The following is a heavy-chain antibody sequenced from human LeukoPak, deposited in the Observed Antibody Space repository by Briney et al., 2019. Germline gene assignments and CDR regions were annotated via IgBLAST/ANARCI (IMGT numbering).Heavy chain of an antibody. Sequence: PETLSLTCAVYGGSFSGYYWSWLWQPPGKGLEWIGHVYYSGRTTYNPSLRSRLTISVDTSTSQLSLKLSSVTAADTAVYYCARHKPTGSYPLELWGQGTLVTVSS. CDR2: VYYSGRT. V-gene: IGHV4-59*08. D-gene: IGHD3-10*01. J-gene: IGHJ1*01. CDR3: ARHKPTGSYPLEL. CDR1: GGSFSGYY.